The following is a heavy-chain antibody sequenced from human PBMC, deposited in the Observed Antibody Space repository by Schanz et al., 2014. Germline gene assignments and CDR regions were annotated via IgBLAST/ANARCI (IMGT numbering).Heavy chain of an antibody. V-gene: IGHV3-48*01. J-gene: IGHJ4*02. D-gene: IGHD2-2*01. CDR1: GITFSSHS. CDR2: ITYNGGTI. Sequence: EVQLAESGGGLVQPGGSLRLSCAASGITFSSHSFNWVRQAPGKGLEWISYITYNGGTIYYADSVKGRFTISRDNAKNSLYLQMNSLRPGDTAVYYCARESSNDIVLVPGAVFDHWGQGILVTVSS. CDR3: ARESSNDIVLVPGAVFDH.